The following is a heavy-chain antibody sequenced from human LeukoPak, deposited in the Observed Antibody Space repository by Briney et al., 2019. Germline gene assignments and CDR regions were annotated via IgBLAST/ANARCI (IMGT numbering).Heavy chain of an antibody. CDR1: GGTFSGYA. V-gene: IGHV1-69*13. CDR2: IIPIFGTA. CDR3: AREGYDFWSGLDY. D-gene: IGHD3-3*01. Sequence: ASLKVSCKASGGTFSGYAISWVRQAPGQGLEWMGGIIPIFGTANYAQKFQGRVTITADESTSTAYMELSSLRSEDTAVYYCAREGYDFWSGLDYWGQGTLVTVSS. J-gene: IGHJ4*02.